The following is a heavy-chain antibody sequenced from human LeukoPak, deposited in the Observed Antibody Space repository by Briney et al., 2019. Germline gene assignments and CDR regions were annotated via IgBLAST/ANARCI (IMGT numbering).Heavy chain of an antibody. V-gene: IGHV3-30*02. CDR3: AKDRYTGIYYDFDY. CDR1: GFTFSSYG. J-gene: IGHJ4*02. CDR2: IRYDGSNK. Sequence: GGSLRLSCAASGFTFSSYGMHWVRQAPGKGLEWVAFIRYDGSNKYYADSVKGRFTISRDNSKNTLYLQMNSLRAEDTAVYYCAKDRYTGIYYDFDYWGQGTLVTVSS. D-gene: IGHD1-26*01.